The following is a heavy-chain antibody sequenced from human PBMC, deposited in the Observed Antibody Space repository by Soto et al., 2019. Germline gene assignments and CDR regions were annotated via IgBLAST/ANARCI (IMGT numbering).Heavy chain of an antibody. V-gene: IGHV4-34*01. CDR3: ARSIAPAGSKGIDY. CDR2: INHSGST. CDR1: GGSFSGYY. D-gene: IGHD6-13*01. Sequence: SETLSLTCAVYGGSFSGYYWSWIRQPPGKGLEWIGEINHSGSTNYNPSLKSRVTKSVDTSKNQFSLKLSSVTAADTAVYYCARSIAPAGSKGIDYWGQGTLVTVSS. J-gene: IGHJ4*02.